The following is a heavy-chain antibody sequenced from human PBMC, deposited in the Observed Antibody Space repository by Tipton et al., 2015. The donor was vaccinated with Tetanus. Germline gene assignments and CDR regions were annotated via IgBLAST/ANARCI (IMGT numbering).Heavy chain of an antibody. D-gene: IGHD3-3*01. CDR2: ISGTGTTV. Sequence: SLRLPCAASGFTFSSYNMDWVRQAPGKGLEWVSHISGTGTTVDYADSVKGRFTISRDNAKNSLYLQMNSLRDEDTAIYYCARDFRPIFGVAQPFDPWGQGTLVTVSS. V-gene: IGHV3-48*02. CDR3: ARDFRPIFGVAQPFDP. CDR1: GFTFSSYN. J-gene: IGHJ5*02.